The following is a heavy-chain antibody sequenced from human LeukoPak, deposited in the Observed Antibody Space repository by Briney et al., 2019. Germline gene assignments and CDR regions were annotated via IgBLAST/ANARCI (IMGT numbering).Heavy chain of an antibody. V-gene: IGHV3-21*01. CDR1: GFTFSSYS. D-gene: IGHD3-22*01. Sequence: GGSLRLSCAASGFTFSSYSMNWVRQAPGKGLEWVSSISSSSSYIYYADSVKGRFTISRDNAKNTVYLQMNSLRAEDTAVYYCARDLGNYYDTTDNWFDPWGQGTLVTVSS. CDR3: ARDLGNYYDTTDNWFDP. CDR2: ISSSSSYI. J-gene: IGHJ5*02.